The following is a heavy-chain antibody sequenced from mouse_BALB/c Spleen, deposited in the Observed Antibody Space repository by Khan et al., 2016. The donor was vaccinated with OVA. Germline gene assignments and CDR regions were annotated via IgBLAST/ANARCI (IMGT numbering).Heavy chain of an antibody. CDR2: IYPGGDYT. D-gene: IGHD3-1*01. CDR3: TRWATWYFDV. Sequence: QIQLVQSGGEVVRPGTSVKISCKASGYTFTNYWLGWVKQRPGHGLEWIGDIYPGGDYTNYNEKFKGKATLTVDTSSSTANMHLSSLTSEDSAVFFCTRWATWYFDVWGAGTTVTVSS. J-gene: IGHJ1*01. V-gene: IGHV1-63*02. CDR1: GYTFTNYW.